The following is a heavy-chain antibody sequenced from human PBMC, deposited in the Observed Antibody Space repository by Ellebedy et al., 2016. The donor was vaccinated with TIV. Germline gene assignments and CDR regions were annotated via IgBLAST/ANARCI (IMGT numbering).Heavy chain of an antibody. Sequence: SETLSLXCTVSGGSISSYYWSWIRQPPGKGLEWIGYIHYSGSTNYNPFLKSRVTISVDTSKNQFSLNLTSVTAADTAVYYCAGEAGEYGSNSFDYWGQGTLVTVSS. D-gene: IGHD4-23*01. CDR2: IHYSGST. J-gene: IGHJ4*02. V-gene: IGHV4-59*12. CDR1: GGSISSYY. CDR3: AGEAGEYGSNSFDY.